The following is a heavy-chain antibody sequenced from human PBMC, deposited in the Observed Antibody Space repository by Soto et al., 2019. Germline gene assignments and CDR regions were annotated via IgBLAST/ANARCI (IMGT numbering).Heavy chain of an antibody. CDR2: IIPALGTA. V-gene: IGHV1-69*08. Sequence: QAQLVQSGAEVKKPGSSVKVCCKASGGTFSSHTFSWVRQAPGQGLEWMGRIIPALGTATYAQKFQGRVTITADESATTVYMELNSLRSEDTAVYYCARPDFGDYWYFDLWGRGTLVTVSS. J-gene: IGHJ2*01. CDR1: GGTFSSHT. D-gene: IGHD4-17*01. CDR3: ARPDFGDYWYFDL.